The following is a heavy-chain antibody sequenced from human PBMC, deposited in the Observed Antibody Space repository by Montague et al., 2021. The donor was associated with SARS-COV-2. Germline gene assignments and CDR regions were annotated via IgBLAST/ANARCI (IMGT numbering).Heavy chain of an antibody. J-gene: IGHJ4*02. CDR1: GFSIRTSNYY. CDR2: IYRSAST. D-gene: IGHD3-22*01. V-gene: IGHV4-39*01. Sequence: SETLSLTCSVSGFSIRTSNYYWGWVRQPPGKGLEWIGAIYRSASTYQXPSLRGRITLSVDTSKNQFSLKLNFVTAADTGLCYCATLKRPEYYNSGCYYFDSWGQGTLVTVSS. CDR3: ATLKRPEYYNSGCYYFDS.